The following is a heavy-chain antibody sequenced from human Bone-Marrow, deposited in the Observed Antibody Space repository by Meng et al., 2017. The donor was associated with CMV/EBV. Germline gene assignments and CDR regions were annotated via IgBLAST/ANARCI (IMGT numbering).Heavy chain of an antibody. CDR1: GGTFSSYA. CDR2: IIPIFGTA. Sequence: GRASGGTFSSYAISWVRQAPGQGLEWMGGIIPIFGTANYAQKFQGRVTITTDESTSTAYMELSSLRSEDTAVYYCARNIAAAGTFDYWGQGTLVTVSS. CDR3: ARNIAAAGTFDY. V-gene: IGHV1-69*05. J-gene: IGHJ4*02. D-gene: IGHD6-13*01.